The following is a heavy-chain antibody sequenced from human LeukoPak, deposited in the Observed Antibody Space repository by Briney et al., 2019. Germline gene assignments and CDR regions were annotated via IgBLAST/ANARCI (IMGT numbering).Heavy chain of an antibody. D-gene: IGHD2-15*01. CDR1: GFTFSRYA. J-gene: IGHJ3*02. CDR3: AKEIEHCSGGSCFLDAFDI. V-gene: IGHV3-23*01. CDR2: ISGSGGST. Sequence: GGSLRLSCAASGFTFSRYAMSWVRQAPGKRLEWVSAISGSGGSTYYADSVKGRFTISRDNSKNTLYLQMNSLRAEDTAVYYCAKEIEHCSGGSCFLDAFDIWGQGTMVTVSS.